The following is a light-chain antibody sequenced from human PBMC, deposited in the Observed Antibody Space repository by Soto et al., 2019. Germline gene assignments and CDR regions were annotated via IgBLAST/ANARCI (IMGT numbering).Light chain of an antibody. CDR3: QPYTNRPIP. Sequence: KKSPATLSVSTGERATLSCRASQAIADTLAWYQHKPGQTPRLLIYDTSTRATGVPTRFSGSRSGAEFTLTIHSLQSEAFALYYSQPYTNRPIPFGGGTKLDI. CDR2: DTS. V-gene: IGKV3-15*01. J-gene: IGKJ4*01. CDR1: QAIADT.